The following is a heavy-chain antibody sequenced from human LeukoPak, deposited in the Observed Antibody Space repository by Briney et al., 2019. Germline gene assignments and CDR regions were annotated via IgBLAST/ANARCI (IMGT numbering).Heavy chain of an antibody. J-gene: IGHJ6*02. V-gene: IGHV3-9*01. Sequence: PGGSLRLSCTASGFPFSKFWLHWVRQAPGKGLEWVSDISWHSASIGYADSVKGRFTISRDNAKNSLYLQMNSLRPEDTALYYCAKEMGQATHCSGGRCYPSHGLDVWGQGTTVTVSS. D-gene: IGHD2-15*01. CDR1: GFPFSKFW. CDR2: ISWHSASI. CDR3: AKEMGQATHCSGGRCYPSHGLDV.